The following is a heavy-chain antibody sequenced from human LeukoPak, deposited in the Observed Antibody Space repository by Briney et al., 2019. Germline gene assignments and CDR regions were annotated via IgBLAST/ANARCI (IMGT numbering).Heavy chain of an antibody. D-gene: IGHD3-9*01. V-gene: IGHV4-31*03. CDR2: IYYSGST. CDR1: GGSINSGGYY. Sequence: SETLSLTCTVSGGSINSGGYYWSWIRQHPRKGLEWIGYIYYSGSTYYNPSLKSRVTISVDTSKKQFSLKLSSVTAADTAVYYCARGDRLGRDYWGQGTLVTVSS. J-gene: IGHJ4*02. CDR3: ARGDRLGRDY.